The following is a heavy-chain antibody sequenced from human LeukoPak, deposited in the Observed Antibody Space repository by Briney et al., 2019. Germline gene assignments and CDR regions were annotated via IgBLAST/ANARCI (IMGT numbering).Heavy chain of an antibody. CDR1: GGTFSSYA. J-gene: IGHJ6*03. D-gene: IGHD2-2*01. Sequence: GASVKVSCKASGGTFSSYAISWVRQAPGQGLEWMGGIIPIFGTANYAQKFQGRVTITADESTSTAYMELSSLRSEDTAVYYCAVPVVPAAIPVDYYYYMDVWGKGTTVTVSS. V-gene: IGHV1-69*13. CDR3: AVPVVPAAIPVDYYYYMDV. CDR2: IIPIFGTA.